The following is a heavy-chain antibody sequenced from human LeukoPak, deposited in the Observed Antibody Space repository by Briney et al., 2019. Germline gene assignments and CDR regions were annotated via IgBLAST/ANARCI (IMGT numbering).Heavy chain of an antibody. Sequence: SETLSLTCTVSGYSISSGYFWGWIRQPPGKGLEWIGTIYNSGSTYYNASLESRVTISVDTSKNQFSLKLSSATAADTAVYYCARADYSSTWSHDYYYMDVWGKGTTVTVSS. CDR3: ARADYSSTWSHDYYYMDV. CDR1: GYSISSGYF. V-gene: IGHV4-38-2*02. J-gene: IGHJ6*03. D-gene: IGHD6-13*01. CDR2: IYNSGST.